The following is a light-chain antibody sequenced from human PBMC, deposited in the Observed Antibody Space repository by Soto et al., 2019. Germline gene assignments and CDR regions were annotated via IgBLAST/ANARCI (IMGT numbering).Light chain of an antibody. Sequence: QSVLTQPASVSGSPGQSITISCTGSSSDVGGYNFVSWYQQHPGQAPKLMIHEVSNRPSGVSNRFSGSKSGNTASLTISGLQDEDEAAYYCTSYSTSNSYVFGAGTKLTVL. J-gene: IGLJ1*01. CDR2: EVS. V-gene: IGLV2-14*01. CDR1: SSDVGGYNF. CDR3: TSYSTSNSYV.